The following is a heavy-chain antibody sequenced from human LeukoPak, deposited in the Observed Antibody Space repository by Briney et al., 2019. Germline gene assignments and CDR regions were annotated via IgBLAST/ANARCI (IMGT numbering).Heavy chain of an antibody. CDR1: GFTLDDYA. CDR2: ISGDGDNT. D-gene: IGHD1-26*01. Sequence: TGGSLRLSCVASGFTLDDYALHWVRQAPGKGLEWISLISGDGDNTYYANSVKGRFTISRDKSKNSLYLQMSSLRAEDTALYYCAKGVRSGTYYNCFDSWGQGTLVTVSS. V-gene: IGHV3-43*02. J-gene: IGHJ5*01. CDR3: AKGVRSGTYYNCFDS.